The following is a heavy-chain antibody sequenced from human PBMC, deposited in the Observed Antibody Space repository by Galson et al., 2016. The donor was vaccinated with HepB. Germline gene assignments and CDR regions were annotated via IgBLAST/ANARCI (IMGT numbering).Heavy chain of an antibody. CDR1: GFNSSNFS. D-gene: IGHD5-24*01. Sequence: SLRLSCAASGFNSSNFSMNWVRQAPGKGLEWVASISSSYSYINYADSVKGRFTISRDNARDSLYLEMNSLRAEDTAAYYCARGRWLQLGDYWGQGTLVTVSS. CDR2: ISSSYSYI. V-gene: IGHV3-21*01. J-gene: IGHJ4*02. CDR3: ARGRWLQLGDY.